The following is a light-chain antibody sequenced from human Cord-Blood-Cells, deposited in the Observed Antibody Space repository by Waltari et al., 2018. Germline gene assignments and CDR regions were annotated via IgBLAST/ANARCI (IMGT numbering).Light chain of an antibody. CDR3: QSYDSSLSGSG. CDR1: SSNIGAGYD. J-gene: IGLJ2*01. Sequence: QSVLTQPPSVSGAPGQRVTISCTGSSSNIGAGYDVHWYQQLPGTAPKLLIYGNSMRPSGNPDRFAGSKSGTSASLAITGRQAEDEADYYGQSYDSSLSGSGFGGGTKLTVL. V-gene: IGLV1-40*01. CDR2: GNS.